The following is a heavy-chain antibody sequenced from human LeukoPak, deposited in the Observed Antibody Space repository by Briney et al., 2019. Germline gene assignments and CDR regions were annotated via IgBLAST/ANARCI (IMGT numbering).Heavy chain of an antibody. V-gene: IGHV3-9*01. CDR2: IRWNSGRI. Sequence: GGSLRLSCAASGFTFDDYTMHWVRLAPGKGLEWVSSIRWNSGRIGYALSVKGRFTISRDNSKNSLYLQMNSLRAEDTALYYCAKAAIAARGSSYYYYMDVWGKGTTVTVSS. J-gene: IGHJ6*03. CDR3: AKAAIAARGSSYYYYMDV. D-gene: IGHD6-6*01. CDR1: GFTFDDYT.